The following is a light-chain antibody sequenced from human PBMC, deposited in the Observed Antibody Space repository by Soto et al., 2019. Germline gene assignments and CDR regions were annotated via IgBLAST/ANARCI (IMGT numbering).Light chain of an antibody. CDR1: QSVSSSY. V-gene: IGKV3-20*01. Sequence: EIVLTQSPGTLSLSPGERATLSCRASQSVSSSYLAWYQQKPGQAPRLLIYGASNRATGIPDRFSGSGSGTDFTLTISRLEPEDFAVYYCQHYWTFGQGTKVEIK. CDR2: GAS. CDR3: QHYWT. J-gene: IGKJ1*01.